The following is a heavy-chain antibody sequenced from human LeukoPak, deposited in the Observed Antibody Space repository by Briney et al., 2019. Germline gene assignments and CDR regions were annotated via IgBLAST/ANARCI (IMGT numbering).Heavy chain of an antibody. V-gene: IGHV1-2*02. CDR2: INPNSGDT. D-gene: IGHD1/OR15-1a*01. CDR1: GYTLTDKY. J-gene: IGHJ4*02. CDR3: AREEQYNMYFDY. Sequence: ASVKVSCKASGYTLTDKYLHWVRQAPGQGLEWMGWINPNSGDTTYAQKFQGRVTMTRDTSISSACMELTRLTSDDTAVYYCAREEQYNMYFDYWGQGTLVTVSS.